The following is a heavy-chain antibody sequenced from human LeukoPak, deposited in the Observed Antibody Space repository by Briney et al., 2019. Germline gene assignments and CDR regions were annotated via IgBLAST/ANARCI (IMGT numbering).Heavy chain of an antibody. J-gene: IGHJ4*02. V-gene: IGHV3-11*01. Sequence: GGSLRLSCAASGFTFSDYYMSWIRQAPGKGLEWVSYISSSGSTIYYADSVKGRFTTSRDNAKNSLYLQMNSLRAEDTAVYYCAREQYYDILTGSYPGLDYWGQGTLVTVSS. CDR1: GFTFSDYY. D-gene: IGHD3-9*01. CDR3: AREQYYDILTGSYPGLDY. CDR2: ISSSGSTI.